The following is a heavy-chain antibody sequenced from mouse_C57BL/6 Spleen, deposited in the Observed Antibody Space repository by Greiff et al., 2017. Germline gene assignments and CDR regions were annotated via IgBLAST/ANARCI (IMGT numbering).Heavy chain of an antibody. J-gene: IGHJ3*01. Sequence: EVQLQESGPGLVKPSQSLSLTCSVTGYSITSGYYWNWIRQFPGNKLEWMGYISYDGSNNYNPSLKNRISITRDTAKNQFFLKLNSVTTEDTATYYCARYDYDDGTPAYWGQGTLVTVSA. D-gene: IGHD2-4*01. V-gene: IGHV3-6*01. CDR3: ARYDYDDGTPAY. CDR1: GYSITSGYY. CDR2: ISYDGSN.